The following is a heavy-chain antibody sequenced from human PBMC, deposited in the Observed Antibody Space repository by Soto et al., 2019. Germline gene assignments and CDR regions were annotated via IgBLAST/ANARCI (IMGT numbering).Heavy chain of an antibody. Sequence: ETLSLTCTVSGDSIRSYYWTWIRQPPGRGLEWIGHVYYGGSTNYNPSLQSRVTISLDTSKNQFSLRLTSMTAADAAVYYCAGEGALATFGVVWGQGTRVTVSS. V-gene: IGHV4-59*01. D-gene: IGHD3-3*01. J-gene: IGHJ4*02. CDR2: VYYGGST. CDR3: AGEGALATFGVV. CDR1: GDSIRSYY.